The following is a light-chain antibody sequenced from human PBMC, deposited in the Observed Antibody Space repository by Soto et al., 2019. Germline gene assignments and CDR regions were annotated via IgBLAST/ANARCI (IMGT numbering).Light chain of an antibody. Sequence: QPVLTQPPSVSGAPGQRVTISCTGSSSNIGAGYDVHWYQQLPGTAPKLLIYGNSNRPSGVPDRFSGSESGTSASLAITGLQAEDEADYYCQSYDSSLSVYVVFGGGTKLTVL. CDR1: SSNIGAGYD. CDR2: GNS. V-gene: IGLV1-40*01. CDR3: QSYDSSLSVYVV. J-gene: IGLJ2*01.